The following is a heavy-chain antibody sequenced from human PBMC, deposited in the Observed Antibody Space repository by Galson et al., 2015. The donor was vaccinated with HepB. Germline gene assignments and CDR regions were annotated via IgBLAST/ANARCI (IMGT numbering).Heavy chain of an antibody. CDR3: GRHHYDRSGYYPVGY. J-gene: IGHJ4*02. CDR2: IKQDGSEK. CDR1: GFTFSTYW. V-gene: IGHV3-7*03. D-gene: IGHD3-22*01. Sequence: SLRLSCAASGFTFSTYWMNWVRQAPGKGLEWVANIKQDGSEKYYVDSVKGRFAISRDNAKNSLYLQMNSLRAEDTAVYYCGRHHYDRSGYYPVGYWGQGTLVTVSS.